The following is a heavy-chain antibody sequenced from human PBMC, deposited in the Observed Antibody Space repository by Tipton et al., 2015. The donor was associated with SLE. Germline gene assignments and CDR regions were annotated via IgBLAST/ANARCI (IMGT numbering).Heavy chain of an antibody. CDR2: ISYSGST. CDR1: GDSISSSSYY. Sequence: TLSLTCTVSGDSISSSSYYWGWIRQPPGKGLEWIGSISYSGSTYFNPSLKSRVTISVDTSKNQFSLKLSSVTAADTAVYYCARGPMTTDYYGMDVWGQGTTVTVSS. CDR3: ARGPMTTDYYGMDV. J-gene: IGHJ6*02. D-gene: IGHD1-14*01. V-gene: IGHV4-39*01.